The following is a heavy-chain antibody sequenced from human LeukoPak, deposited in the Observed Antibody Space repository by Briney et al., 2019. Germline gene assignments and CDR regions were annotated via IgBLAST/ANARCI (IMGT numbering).Heavy chain of an antibody. CDR2: IYSGGST. CDR3: AKDIRTSYYDSSGLDY. D-gene: IGHD3-22*01. CDR1: GFTVSNNF. V-gene: IGHV3-53*05. Sequence: PGGSLRLSCAASGFTVSNNFMNWVRQAPGKGLEWVSLIYSGGSTYYADSVKGRFTISRDNAKNSLYLQMNSLRAEDTALYYCAKDIRTSYYDSSGLDYWGQGTLVTVSS. J-gene: IGHJ4*02.